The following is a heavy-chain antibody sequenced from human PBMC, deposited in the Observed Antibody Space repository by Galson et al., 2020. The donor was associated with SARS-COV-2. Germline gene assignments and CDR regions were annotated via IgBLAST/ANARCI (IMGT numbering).Heavy chain of an antibody. CDR1: GFTFSSYS. Sequence: GESLKISCAASGFTFSSYSMNWVRQAPGKGLEWVAVISYDGSNKYYADSVKGRFTISRDNSKNTLYLQMNSLRAEDTAVYYCAVMATIWSAFDIWGQGTMVTVSS. V-gene: IGHV3-30*03. D-gene: IGHD5-12*01. J-gene: IGHJ3*02. CDR3: AVMATIWSAFDI. CDR2: ISYDGSNK.